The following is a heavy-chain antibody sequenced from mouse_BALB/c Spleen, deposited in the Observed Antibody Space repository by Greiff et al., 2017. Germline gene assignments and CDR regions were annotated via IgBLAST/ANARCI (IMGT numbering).Heavy chain of an antibody. Sequence: EVQLVESGGGLVKLGGSLKLSCAASGFTFSSYYMSWVRQTPEKRLELVAAINSNGGSTYYPDTVKGRFTISRDNAKNTLYLQMSSLKSEDTALYYCARHDYDGDWYFDVWGAGTTVTVSS. CDR1: GFTFSSYY. CDR3: ARHDYDGDWYFDV. J-gene: IGHJ1*01. D-gene: IGHD2-4*01. V-gene: IGHV5-6-2*01. CDR2: INSNGGST.